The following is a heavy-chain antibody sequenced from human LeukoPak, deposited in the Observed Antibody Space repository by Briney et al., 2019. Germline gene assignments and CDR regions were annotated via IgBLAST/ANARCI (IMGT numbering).Heavy chain of an antibody. J-gene: IGHJ6*02. V-gene: IGHV3-30-3*01. CDR3: ARVDSSGWLIYGMDV. D-gene: IGHD6-19*01. CDR2: ISYDGGNK. CDR1: GFTFSSYA. Sequence: GGSLRLSCAASGFTFSSYAMHWVRQAPGKGLEWVAVISYDGGNKYYADSVKGRFTIIRDNSKNTLYLQMNSVRSEDTAVYFCARVDSSGWLIYGMDVWGQGTTVTVSS.